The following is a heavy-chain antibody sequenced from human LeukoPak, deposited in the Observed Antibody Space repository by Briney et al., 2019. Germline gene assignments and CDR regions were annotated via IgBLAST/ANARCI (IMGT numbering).Heavy chain of an antibody. J-gene: IGHJ4*02. V-gene: IGHV1-69*01. CDR1: FXXYX. D-gene: IGHD6-13*01. CDR3: ARTIAAAGGNDY. CDR2: IIPIFGTA. Sequence: FXXYXISWVXQAPGQGXXXXGGIIPIFGTANYAQKFQGRVTITADESTSTAYMELSSLRSEDTAVYYCARTIAAAGGNDYWGQGTLVTVSS.